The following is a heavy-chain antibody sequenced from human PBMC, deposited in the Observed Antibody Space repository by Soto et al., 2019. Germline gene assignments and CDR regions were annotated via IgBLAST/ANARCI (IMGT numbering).Heavy chain of an antibody. Sequence: SETLSLTCTVSGGSISSSSYYWGWIRQPPGKGLEWIGSIYYSGSTYYNPSLKSRVTISVDTSKNQFSLKLSSVTAADTAVYYCARLRGDFWSGYSSSGWFDPWGQGTLVTVSS. CDR2: IYYSGST. D-gene: IGHD3-3*01. V-gene: IGHV4-39*01. J-gene: IGHJ5*02. CDR1: GGSISSSSYY. CDR3: ARLRGDFWSGYSSSGWFDP.